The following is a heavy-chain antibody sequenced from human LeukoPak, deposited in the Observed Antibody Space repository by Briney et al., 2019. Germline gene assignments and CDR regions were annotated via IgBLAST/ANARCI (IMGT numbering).Heavy chain of an antibody. J-gene: IGHJ5*02. CDR2: TYYRSKWYN. Sequence: SQTLSLTCAISGDSVSSNSAAWNWIRQSPSRGLEWLGRTYYRSKWYNDYAVSVKSRIGINPDTSKNQFSLQLNSVTPEDTAVYYCAREPNLRYFDWLSNNWFDPWGQGTLVIVSS. CDR1: GDSVSSNSAA. D-gene: IGHD3-9*01. V-gene: IGHV6-1*01. CDR3: AREPNLRYFDWLSNNWFDP.